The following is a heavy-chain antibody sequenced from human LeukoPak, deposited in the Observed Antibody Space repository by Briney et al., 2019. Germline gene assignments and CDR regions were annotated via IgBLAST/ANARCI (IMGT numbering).Heavy chain of an antibody. CDR2: INGDGRNI. V-gene: IGHV3-74*01. J-gene: IGHJ4*02. CDR3: ARDRGYSTFDY. D-gene: IGHD3-22*01. Sequence: GGSLRLSCVASGFTFSSYWMHWVRQDPRKGLVWVSRINGDGRNINYADSVRGRFTISRDNAKNTLYLQMNSLRADDAAVYYCARDRGYSTFDYWGQGTLVTVSS. CDR1: GFTFSSYW.